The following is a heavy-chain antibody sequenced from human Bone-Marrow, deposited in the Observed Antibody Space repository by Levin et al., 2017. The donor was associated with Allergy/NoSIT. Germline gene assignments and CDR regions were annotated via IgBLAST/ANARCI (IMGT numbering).Heavy chain of an antibody. Sequence: ASVKVSCKASGGTFSSYTISWVRQAPGQGLEWMGRIIPILGIANYAQKFQGRVTITADKSTSTAYMELSSLRSEDTAVYYCARGSGSSWYEGSWYFDLWGRGTLVTVSS. D-gene: IGHD6-13*01. CDR2: IIPILGIA. CDR1: GGTFSSYT. CDR3: ARGSGSSWYEGSWYFDL. J-gene: IGHJ2*01. V-gene: IGHV1-69*02.